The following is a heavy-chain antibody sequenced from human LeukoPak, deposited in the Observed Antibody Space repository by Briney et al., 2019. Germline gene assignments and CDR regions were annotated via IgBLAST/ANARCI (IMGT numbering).Heavy chain of an antibody. D-gene: IGHD3-10*01. Sequence: SETLSLTCADYGGPFSGFFWSWIRQPPGKGLEWIGEINYSGGTNYNPPLKSRVTISIDTSKKQFSLKLTSVTAADTAMYYCARASSYNDAISWNPAWFGPWGQGTLVTVSS. CDR1: GGPFSGFF. V-gene: IGHV4-34*01. CDR3: ARASSYNDAISWNPAWFGP. J-gene: IGHJ5*02. CDR2: INYSGGT.